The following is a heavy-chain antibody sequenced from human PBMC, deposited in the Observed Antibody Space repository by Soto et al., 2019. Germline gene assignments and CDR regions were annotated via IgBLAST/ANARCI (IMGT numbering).Heavy chain of an antibody. CDR2: INAGNGNT. J-gene: IGHJ6*02. CDR3: AIWGSGRPSGHSSYYGMDV. D-gene: IGHD3-10*01. V-gene: IGHV1-3*01. Sequence: GASVKVSCKASGYTFTSYAMHWVRQAPGQRLEWMGWINAGNGNTKYSQKFQGRVTITRDTSASTAYMELSSLRSEATAVYYCAIWGSGRPSGHSSYYGMDVWGQGTTVPASS. CDR1: GYTFTSYA.